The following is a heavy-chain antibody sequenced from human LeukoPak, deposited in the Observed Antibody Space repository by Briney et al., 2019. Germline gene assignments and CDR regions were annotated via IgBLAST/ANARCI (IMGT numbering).Heavy chain of an antibody. CDR3: ARIGGYSYGSHY. CDR2: ISHNGYT. CDR1: GGSISGYY. V-gene: IGHV4-59*01. D-gene: IGHD5-18*01. Sequence: PSETLSLTCTVSGGSISGYYWSWIRQPPGMGLEWLGYISHNGYTNYNPPLKTRVTISVDTSNNQFSLKLSSVTAADTAFYYCARIGGYSYGSHYWGQGTLVTVSS. J-gene: IGHJ4*02.